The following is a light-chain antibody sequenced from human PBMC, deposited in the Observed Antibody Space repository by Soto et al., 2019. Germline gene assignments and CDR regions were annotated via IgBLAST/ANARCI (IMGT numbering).Light chain of an antibody. CDR2: KAS. V-gene: IGKV1-5*03. Sequence: DIQMTQSPSTLSASVGDRATITCRASQNINTWLAWYQQEPGKAPKLLIYKASSLESGVPSRFSGSGSGTEFSLTISSLQTDDFATYYCQQYNRYPRTFGQGTKV. CDR3: QQYNRYPRT. CDR1: QNINTW. J-gene: IGKJ1*01.